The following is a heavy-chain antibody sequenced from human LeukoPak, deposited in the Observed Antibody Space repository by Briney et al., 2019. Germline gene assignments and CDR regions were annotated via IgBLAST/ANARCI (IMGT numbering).Heavy chain of an antibody. V-gene: IGHV3-23*01. CDR3: AKDSFSSYSYGFVDY. J-gene: IGHJ4*02. CDR2: ISGSGGST. CDR1: GFTFSSYA. D-gene: IGHD5-18*01. Sequence: PGGSLRLSCEASGFTFSSYAMSWVRQAPGKGLEWVSAISGSGGSTYYADSVKGRFTISRDNSKNTLYLQMNSLRAEDTAVYYCAKDSFSSYSYGFVDYWGQGTLVTVSS.